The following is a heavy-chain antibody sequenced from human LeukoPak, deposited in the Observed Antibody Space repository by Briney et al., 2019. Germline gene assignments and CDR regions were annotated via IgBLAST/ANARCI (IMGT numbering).Heavy chain of an antibody. D-gene: IGHD3-10*01. J-gene: IGHJ5*02. Sequence: PSETLSLTCTVSGGSISSSSYYWGWIRQPPGKGLEWIGSIYYSGSTYYNPSLKSRVTISVGTSKNQFSLKLSSVTAADTAVYYCARHQDYYDSGSYYNWFDPWGQGTLVTVSS. CDR1: GGSISSSSYY. V-gene: IGHV4-39*01. CDR2: IYYSGST. CDR3: ARHQDYYDSGSYYNWFDP.